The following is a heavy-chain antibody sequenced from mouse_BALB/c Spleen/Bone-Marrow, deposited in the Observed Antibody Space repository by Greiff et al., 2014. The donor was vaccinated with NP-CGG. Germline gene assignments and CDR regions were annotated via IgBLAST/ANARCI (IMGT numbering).Heavy chain of an antibody. CDR3: AQRYDWAMDY. D-gene: IGHD2-14*01. CDR1: GFNIKDTY. V-gene: IGHV14-3*02. Sequence: EVKLMESGAELVKPGASVKLSCTASGFNIKDTYMHWVKQRPEQGLEWIGRIDPANGNTKYDPKFQGKATITADTSSNTAYLQLNSLTYEDAAVYYCAQRYDWAMDYWGQGTSVTVSS. CDR2: IDPANGNT. J-gene: IGHJ4*01.